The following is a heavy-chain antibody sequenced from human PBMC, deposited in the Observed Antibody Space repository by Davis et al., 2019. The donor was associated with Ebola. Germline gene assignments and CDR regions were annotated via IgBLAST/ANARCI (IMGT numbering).Heavy chain of an antibody. CDR1: GFTFSTSA. V-gene: IGHV3-23*01. J-gene: IGHJ6*02. D-gene: IGHD2-2*02. Sequence: GGSLRLSCPASGFTFSTSAMTWVRQAPEKGLEWVSTISGSGDRTYYAKSVKGRFTISRDNPRNTLYLQMNSLRADDTAVYYCARALLDCSSSTCYTYYYGMDVWGQGTTVTVSS. CDR3: ARALLDCSSSTCYTYYYGMDV. CDR2: ISGSGDRT.